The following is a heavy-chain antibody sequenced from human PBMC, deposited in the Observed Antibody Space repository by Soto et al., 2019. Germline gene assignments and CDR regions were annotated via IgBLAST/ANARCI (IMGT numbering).Heavy chain of an antibody. D-gene: IGHD3-10*01. Sequence: PSETLALTCTVSGGSISSYYWSWIRQPPGKGLEWIGYIYYSGSTNYNPSLKSRVTISVDTSKNQFSLKLSSVTAADTAVYYCARAHDLNYYGSGSYYRWFETWRQGTLVTVS. CDR1: GGSISSYY. V-gene: IGHV4-59*01. J-gene: IGHJ5*02. CDR2: IYYSGST. CDR3: ARAHDLNYYGSGSYYRWFET.